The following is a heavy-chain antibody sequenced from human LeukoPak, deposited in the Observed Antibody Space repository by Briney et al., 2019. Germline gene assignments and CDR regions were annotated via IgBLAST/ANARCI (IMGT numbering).Heavy chain of an antibody. CDR3: ARDLVPAATLNWFDP. Sequence: SETLSLTCTVSGGSISSYYWSWIRQPAGKGLEWIGRIYTSGSTNYNPSLKSRVTMSVDTSKNQFSLKLSSVTAADTAVYYCARDLVPAATLNWFDPWGQGTLVTVSS. CDR1: GGSISSYY. D-gene: IGHD2-2*01. V-gene: IGHV4-4*07. J-gene: IGHJ5*02. CDR2: IYTSGST.